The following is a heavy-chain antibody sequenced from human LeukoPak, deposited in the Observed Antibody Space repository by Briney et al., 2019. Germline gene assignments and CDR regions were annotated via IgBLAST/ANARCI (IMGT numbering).Heavy chain of an antibody. CDR1: GFTFSNYW. D-gene: IGHD6-13*01. J-gene: IGHJ4*02. CDR2: INSDGSNP. V-gene: IGHV3-74*01. Sequence: GGSLRLSCTASGFTFSNYWMDWVRQAPGKGLVWVSRINSDGSNPNHADSVKGRFTISSDNAKNSLYLQMNSLRAEDTAVYYCARGRYSSSWYYFDYWGQGTLVTVSS. CDR3: ARGRYSSSWYYFDY.